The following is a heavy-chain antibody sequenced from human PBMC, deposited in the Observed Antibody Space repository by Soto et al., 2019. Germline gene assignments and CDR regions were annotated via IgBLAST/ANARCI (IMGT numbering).Heavy chain of an antibody. CDR1: GFTVSSIY. CDR2: IYSGDST. V-gene: IGHV3-66*01. Sequence: EVQLVVSGGGLVQPGGSLSLSCAASGFTVSSIYMSWVRQAPGKGLEWVSVIYSGDSTYYADSVKCRFTISRDNSKNTLYLQMNSLRAEDTAVYYCARERRTLYGMDVCGQGTTVTVSS. CDR3: ARERRTLYGMDV. J-gene: IGHJ6*02.